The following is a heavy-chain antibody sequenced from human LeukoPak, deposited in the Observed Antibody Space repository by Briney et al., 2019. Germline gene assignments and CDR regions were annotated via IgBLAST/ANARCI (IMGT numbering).Heavy chain of an antibody. V-gene: IGHV3-7*01. Sequence: GGSLRLSCAASGFTFSSYWMSCVRQAPGKGLEWVANIKQDGSEKYYVDSVKGRFTISRDNAKNSLYLQMNSLRAEDTAVYYCARGGYSSGYPYYMDVWGKGTTVAVSS. CDR1: GFTFSSYW. CDR3: ARGGYSSGYPYYMDV. J-gene: IGHJ6*03. CDR2: IKQDGSEK. D-gene: IGHD6-19*01.